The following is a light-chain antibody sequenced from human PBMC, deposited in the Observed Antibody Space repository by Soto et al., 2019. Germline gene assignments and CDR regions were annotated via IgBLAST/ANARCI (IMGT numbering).Light chain of an antibody. CDR3: AAWDDSLNGRYV. Sequence: QSVLTQPPSASATPGQRVTISCSGSSSHIGSNTVNWYQQLPGTAPKLLIYSNNQRPSGVPDRFSGSKSGTSASLAISGLQSEDEADYYCAAWDDSLNGRYVFGTGTKVTVL. CDR2: SNN. V-gene: IGLV1-44*01. J-gene: IGLJ1*01. CDR1: SSHIGSNT.